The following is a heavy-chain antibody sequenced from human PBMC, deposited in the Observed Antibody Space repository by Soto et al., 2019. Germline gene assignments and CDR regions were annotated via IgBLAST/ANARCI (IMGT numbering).Heavy chain of an antibody. Sequence: EVQLLESGGGLVQPGGSLRLSCAASGFTFSIYAMSWVRQAPGKGLEWVSTISGNGGTSYAVFVRGRFTISRDNSKNTLYLQMNSLRVDDTAVYYCAKDAPGSGWLSDYWGQGPLVPVSS. CDR3: AKDAPGSGWLSDY. J-gene: IGHJ4*02. V-gene: IGHV3-23*01. D-gene: IGHD3-22*01. CDR1: GFTFSIYA. CDR2: ISGNGGT.